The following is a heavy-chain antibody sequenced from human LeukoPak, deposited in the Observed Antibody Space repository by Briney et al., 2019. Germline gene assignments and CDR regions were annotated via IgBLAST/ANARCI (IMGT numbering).Heavy chain of an antibody. V-gene: IGHV4-4*07. D-gene: IGHD4-11*01. CDR2: IYTRGST. CDR3: AREGVQKRNYYWFDP. CDR1: GGSISSYY. Sequence: SETLSLTCTVPGGSISSYYWSWIRQPAGKGLEWIGRIYTRGSTNYNPSLKSRVTMSVDTSKNQFSLKLSSVTAADTAVYYCAREGVQKRNYYWFDPWGQGTLITVSS. J-gene: IGHJ5*02.